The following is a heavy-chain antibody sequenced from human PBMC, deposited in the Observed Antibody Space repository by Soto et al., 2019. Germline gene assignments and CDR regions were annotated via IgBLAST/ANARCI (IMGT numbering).Heavy chain of an antibody. J-gene: IGHJ3*02. CDR3: ARNWDYDILTYAFDI. D-gene: IGHD3-9*01. Sequence: SETLSLTCAVYGGSFSGYYWSWIRQPPGKGLEWIGEINHSGSTNYNPSLKSRVTISGDTSKNQFSLKLSSVTAADTAVYYCARNWDYDILTYAFDIWGQGTMVTVSS. CDR2: INHSGST. CDR1: GGSFSGYY. V-gene: IGHV4-34*01.